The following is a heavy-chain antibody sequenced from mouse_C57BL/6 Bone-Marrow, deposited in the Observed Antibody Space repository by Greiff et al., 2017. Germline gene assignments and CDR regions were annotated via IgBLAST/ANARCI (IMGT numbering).Heavy chain of an antibody. CDR3: ASDGGNNWYLDV. D-gene: IGHD1-1*02. J-gene: IGHJ1*03. Sequence: EVHLVESGGGLVKPGGSLKLSCAASGFTFSSYAMSWVRQTPEKRLEWVATISDGGSYTYYPDNVKGRFTIARDNAKNNLYLQMSHLKSEDTAMYYWASDGGNNWYLDVWGTGTTVTVSS. CDR1: GFTFSSYA. CDR2: ISDGGSYT. V-gene: IGHV5-4*01.